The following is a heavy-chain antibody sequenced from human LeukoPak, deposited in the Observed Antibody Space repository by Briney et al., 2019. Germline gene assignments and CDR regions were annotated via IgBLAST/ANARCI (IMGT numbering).Heavy chain of an antibody. CDR2: INPNSGGT. Sequence: ASVKVSCKTSGYTFSDYFIHWVRQAPGQGLEWMGWINPNSGGTNYAQKFQGRVTMTRDTSISTAYMELSRLRSDDTAVYYCARDLHIAARPSLFDYWGQGTLVTVSS. CDR3: ARDLHIAARPSLFDY. CDR1: GYTFSDYF. J-gene: IGHJ4*02. V-gene: IGHV1-2*02. D-gene: IGHD6-6*01.